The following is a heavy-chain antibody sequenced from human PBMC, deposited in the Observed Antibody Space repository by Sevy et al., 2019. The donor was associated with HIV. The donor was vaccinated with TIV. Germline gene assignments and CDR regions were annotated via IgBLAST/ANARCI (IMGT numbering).Heavy chain of an antibody. J-gene: IGHJ4*02. V-gene: IGHV3-23*01. CDR1: GFTFSSYA. D-gene: IGHD3-22*01. CDR2: ISGSGGST. CDR3: AKRYYYDSSGYYLDY. Sequence: GGSLRLSCAASGFTFSSYAMSWVRQAPGKGLEWVSAISGSGGSTYYADSVKGRFTISRDNSKNTLYLQVNSLRAEDTAVYYCAKRYYYDSSGYYLDYWGQGTLVTVSS.